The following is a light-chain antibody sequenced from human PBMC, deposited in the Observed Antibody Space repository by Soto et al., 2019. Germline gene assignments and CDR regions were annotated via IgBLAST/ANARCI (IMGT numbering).Light chain of an antibody. Sequence: QSVLAQPPPASGTPGQRITISCSGSSSNIGDNPVNWYQQLPGAAPKLLIYINDQRPSGVPDRFSGSKSGTSASLAISGLQPEDEADYYCAAWDDSLNALFGTGTKVTV. CDR2: IND. CDR3: AAWDDSLNAL. V-gene: IGLV1-44*01. CDR1: SSNIGDNP. J-gene: IGLJ1*01.